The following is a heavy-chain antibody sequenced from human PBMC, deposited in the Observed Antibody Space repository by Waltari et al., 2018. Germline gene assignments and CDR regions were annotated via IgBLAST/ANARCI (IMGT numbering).Heavy chain of an antibody. Sequence: GEAISSGSYYWSWIRQPAGKGLEWIGRIYTSGSTNYNPSLKSRVTISVDTSKNQFSLKLSSVTAADTAVYYCARATPSTILGGPSGVRNYGMDVWGQGTTVTVSS. CDR2: IYTSGST. J-gene: IGHJ6*02. CDR1: GEAISSGSYY. V-gene: IGHV4-61*02. CDR3: ARATPSTILGGPSGVRNYGMDV. D-gene: IGHD3-16*01.